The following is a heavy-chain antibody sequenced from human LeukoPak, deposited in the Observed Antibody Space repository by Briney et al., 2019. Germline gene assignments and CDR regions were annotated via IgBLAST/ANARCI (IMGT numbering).Heavy chain of an antibody. Sequence: SQTLSLTCTVSGGSISSGDYYWSWIRQPPGMGLGWIGYIYYSGSTYYNPSLKSRVTISVDTSKNQFSLKLSSVTAADTAVYYCARGYYGSGSYEPWGQGTLVTVSS. CDR3: ARGYYGSGSYEP. CDR1: GGSISSGDYY. V-gene: IGHV4-30-4*01. CDR2: IYYSGST. D-gene: IGHD3-10*01. J-gene: IGHJ5*02.